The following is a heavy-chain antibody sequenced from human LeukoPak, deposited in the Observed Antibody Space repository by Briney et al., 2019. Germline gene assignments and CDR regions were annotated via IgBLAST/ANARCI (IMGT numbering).Heavy chain of an antibody. Sequence: PGGSLRLSCAASGFTFSSYGMHWVRQAPGKGLEWVAVIWYDGSNKYYADSVKGRFTISRDNSKNTLYLQMNSLRAEERAVYYCAREGDFWSGYYGAYWGQGTLVTVSS. CDR3: AREGDFWSGYYGAY. V-gene: IGHV3-33*01. D-gene: IGHD3-3*01. J-gene: IGHJ4*02. CDR1: GFTFSSYG. CDR2: IWYDGSNK.